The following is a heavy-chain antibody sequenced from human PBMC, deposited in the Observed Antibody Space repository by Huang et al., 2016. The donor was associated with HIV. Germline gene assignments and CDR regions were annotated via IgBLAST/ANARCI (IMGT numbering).Heavy chain of an antibody. Sequence: QITLKESGPTLVKPTQTLTLACPFSGFSLNTSGVGVAWIRQPPGKAREWRALIYWDDDNRYRPSLKSRLTISKDPSNNQVVLTMTDMDPVDTASYFCAHIGDIFAAYSPEYFDYWGQGALVTVSS. CDR3: AHIGDIFAAYSPEYFDY. J-gene: IGHJ4*02. V-gene: IGHV2-5*02. CDR2: IYWDDDN. CDR1: GFSLNTSGVG. D-gene: IGHD2-15*01.